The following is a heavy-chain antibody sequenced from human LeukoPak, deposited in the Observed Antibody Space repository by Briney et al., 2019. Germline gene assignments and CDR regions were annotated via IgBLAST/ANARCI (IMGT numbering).Heavy chain of an antibody. D-gene: IGHD3-3*01. Sequence: GGSLRLSCAASGFAFYDYGMSWVRQAPGKGLEWVSGINWNGGSTGYADSVKGRFTISRDNAKNSLYLQMNSLRAEDTALYYCARSITIFGVVALSGYFDYWGQGTLVTVSS. J-gene: IGHJ4*02. V-gene: IGHV3-20*04. CDR2: INWNGGST. CDR3: ARSITIFGVVALSGYFDY. CDR1: GFAFYDYG.